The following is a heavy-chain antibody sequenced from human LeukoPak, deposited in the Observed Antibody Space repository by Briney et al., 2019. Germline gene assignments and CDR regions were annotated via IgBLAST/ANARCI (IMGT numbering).Heavy chain of an antibody. D-gene: IGHD1-26*01. CDR2: IIPNSGGT. V-gene: IGHV1-2*02. J-gene: IGHJ2*01. CDR1: GYTFTDYY. Sequence: ASVRVSCKASGYTFTDYYMHWVRQAPGRGLEWMGWIIPNSGGTNYAQKFQGRVTMTRDTSISTAYMELSRLRSDDTAVYYCARATKGADWYFDPWGRGTLVTVSS. CDR3: ARATKGADWYFDP.